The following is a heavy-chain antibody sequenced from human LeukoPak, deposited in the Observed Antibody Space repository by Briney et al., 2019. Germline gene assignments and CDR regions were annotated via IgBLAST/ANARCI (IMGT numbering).Heavy chain of an antibody. CDR3: AWSTYYYDSSGYPDY. CDR1: GGSFSGYY. Sequence: SETLSLTCAVYGGSFSGYYWSWIRQPPGKGLQWIGEINHSGNTDYDPSLKSRVTISVDTSKNQFSLKLRSVTAADTAVYYCAWSTYYYDSSGYPDYWGQGTLVTVSS. J-gene: IGHJ4*02. V-gene: IGHV4-34*01. D-gene: IGHD3-22*01. CDR2: INHSGNT.